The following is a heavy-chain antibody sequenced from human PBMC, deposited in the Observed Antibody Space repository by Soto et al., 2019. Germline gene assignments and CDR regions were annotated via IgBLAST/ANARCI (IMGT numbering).Heavy chain of an antibody. CDR1: GFTFSSYG. CDR2: ISYDGSNK. J-gene: IGHJ5*02. V-gene: IGHV3-30*18. CDR3: AKDQIAAAAPRWFDP. D-gene: IGHD6-13*01. Sequence: PGGSLRLSCAASGFTFSSYGMHWARQAPGKGLEWVAVISYDGSNKYYADSVKGRFTISRDDSMNTLYLQMNSLRAEDTAVYYCAKDQIAAAAPRWFDPWGQGTLVTVSS.